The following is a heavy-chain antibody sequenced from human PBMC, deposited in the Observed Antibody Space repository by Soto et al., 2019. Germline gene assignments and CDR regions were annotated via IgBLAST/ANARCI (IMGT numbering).Heavy chain of an antibody. CDR1: GFTFSNAW. CDR3: TTAIYYYDSSRYSYYFDY. J-gene: IGHJ4*02. CDR2: IKSKTDGGTT. Sequence: GGSLRLSCAASGFTFSNAWMSWVRQAPGKGLEWVGRIKSKTDGGTTDYAAPVKGRFTISRDDSKNTLYLQMNSLKTEDTAVYYCTTAIYYYDSSRYSYYFDYWGQGTLVTVSS. D-gene: IGHD3-22*01. V-gene: IGHV3-15*01.